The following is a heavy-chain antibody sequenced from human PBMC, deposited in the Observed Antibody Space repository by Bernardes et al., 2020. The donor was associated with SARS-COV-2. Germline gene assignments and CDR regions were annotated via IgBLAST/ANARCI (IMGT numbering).Heavy chain of an antibody. Sequence: GGSLRLSCVVSGFTFRSYGMHWVRQAPGKGLEWLSLISYDGSNKYYIDPVKGRFTVSRDNSRNTLFLQMNSLRPDDTAVYYCAKDLGYCNGGSCNGPESWGQGTLVTVSS. V-gene: IGHV3-30*18. CDR1: GFTFRSYG. CDR3: AKDLGYCNGGSCNGPES. J-gene: IGHJ5*02. CDR2: ISYDGSNK. D-gene: IGHD2-15*01.